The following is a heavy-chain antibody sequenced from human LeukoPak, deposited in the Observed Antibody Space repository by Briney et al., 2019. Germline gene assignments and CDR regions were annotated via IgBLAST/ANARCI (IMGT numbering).Heavy chain of an antibody. D-gene: IGHD6-13*01. CDR3: ARSGSKIIAAADNNWFDP. CDR1: GGTFSNYA. CDR2: IIPIFGTA. J-gene: IGHJ5*02. V-gene: IGHV1-69*06. Sequence: SVKVSCKASGGTFSNYAISWVRQAPGQGLEWMGGIIPIFGTANYAQKFQGRVTITADKSTSTAYMELSSLRSEDTAVYYCARSGSKIIAAADNNWFDPWGQGTLVTVSS.